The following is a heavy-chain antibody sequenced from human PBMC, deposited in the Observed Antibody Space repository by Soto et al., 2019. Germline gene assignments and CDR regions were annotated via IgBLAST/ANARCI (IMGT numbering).Heavy chain of an antibody. CDR3: ARDVGIGGVVITQYYYYYGMDV. V-gene: IGHV1-18*01. J-gene: IGHJ6*04. CDR2: ISAYNGNT. Sequence: ASVKVSCKASGYTFTSYGISWVRQAPGQGLEWMGWISAYNGNTNYAQKLQGRVTMTTDTSTSTAYMELRSLRSDDTAVYYCARDVGIGGVVITQYYYYYGMDVWGKGTRVTVPS. D-gene: IGHD3-22*01. CDR1: GYTFTSYG.